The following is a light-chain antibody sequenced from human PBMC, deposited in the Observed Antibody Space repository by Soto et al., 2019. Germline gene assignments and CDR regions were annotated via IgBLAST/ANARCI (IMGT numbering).Light chain of an antibody. V-gene: IGLV2-23*02. CDR2: EVN. CDR3: CSYAGGATYV. CDR1: SSDIGYYDY. Sequence: QSVLTQPAFVSGSPGQSITISCTGTSSDIGYYDYVSWYQHHSGKAPKLIIYEVNNRPSGVSNRFSGSKSGNAASLTISGLQAEDEADYYCCSYAGGATYVFGTGTKVTVL. J-gene: IGLJ1*01.